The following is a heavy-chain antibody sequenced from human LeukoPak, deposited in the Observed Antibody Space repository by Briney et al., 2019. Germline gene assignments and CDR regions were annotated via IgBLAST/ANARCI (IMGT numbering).Heavy chain of an antibody. CDR3: ARVPKYSSSRTAEDFQH. Sequence: GASVKLSCKASGSTFTSYDINWVRQATGQGLEWMGWMNTNSGKAGYAKKFQGRVTMTRTTSKSTAYMELSSLRSEHTAVYYCARVPKYSSSRTAEDFQHWGQGTLVTVS. CDR2: MNTNSGKA. CDR1: GSTFTSYD. D-gene: IGHD6-13*01. V-gene: IGHV1-8*01. J-gene: IGHJ1*01.